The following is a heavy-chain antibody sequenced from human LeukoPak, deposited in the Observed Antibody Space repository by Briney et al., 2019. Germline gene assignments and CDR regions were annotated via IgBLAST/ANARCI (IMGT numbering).Heavy chain of an antibody. Sequence: PGRSLRLSCAASGSTFSRYGMHWVRQAPGKGLEWVALISYDGSNKYYADSVKGRFTISRDNAKNSLYLQMNSLRAEDTAVYYCALRVGRYDFWSGYSPFDYWGQGTLVTVSS. CDR3: ALRVGRYDFWSGYSPFDY. CDR1: GSTFSRYG. J-gene: IGHJ4*02. D-gene: IGHD3-3*01. CDR2: ISYDGSNK. V-gene: IGHV3-30*03.